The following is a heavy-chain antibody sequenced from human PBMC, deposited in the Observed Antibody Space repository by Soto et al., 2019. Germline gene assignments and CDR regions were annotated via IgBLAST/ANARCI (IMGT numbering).Heavy chain of an antibody. D-gene: IGHD5-12*01. CDR3: ATGLIVAISAFDI. V-gene: IGHV1-46*01. Sequence: ASVKVSCKASGYTFTSYYMHWVRQAPGQGLEWMGIINPSGGSTSYAQKFQGRVTMTRDTSTSTVYMELSSLRSEDTAVYYCATGLIVAISAFDIWGQGTMVTVS. CDR1: GYTFTSYY. CDR2: INPSGGST. J-gene: IGHJ3*02.